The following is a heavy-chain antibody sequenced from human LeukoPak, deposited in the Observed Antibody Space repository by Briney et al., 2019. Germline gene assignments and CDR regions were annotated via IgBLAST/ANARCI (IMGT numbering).Heavy chain of an antibody. V-gene: IGHV3-23*01. CDR3: AKDWGYSNGYYYYMDV. Sequence: GGSLRLSCAASGLTFSSYAMSWVRQAPGKGLEWVSAISGSGGSTYYADSVKGRFTISRDNSKNTLYLQMNSLRAEDTAVYYYAKDWGYSNGYYYYMDVWGKGTTVTVSS. J-gene: IGHJ6*03. CDR1: GLTFSSYA. CDR2: ISGSGGST. D-gene: IGHD4-11*01.